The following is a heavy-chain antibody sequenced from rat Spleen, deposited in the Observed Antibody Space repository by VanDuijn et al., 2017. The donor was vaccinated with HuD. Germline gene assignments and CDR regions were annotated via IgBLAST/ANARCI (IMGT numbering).Heavy chain of an antibody. CDR3: ASLTGSRDYFDY. CDR1: GFTFSDYY. V-gene: IGHV5S13*01. J-gene: IGHJ2*01. CDR2: ISTGGGNT. Sequence: EVQLVESDGGLVQPGRSLKLSCAASGFTFSDYYMAWVRQAPTKGLEWVATISTGGGNTYYRDSVKGRFTISRDNAKNTQYLQMDSLRSEDTATYYCASLTGSRDYFDYWGQGVMVTVSS. D-gene: IGHD5-1*01.